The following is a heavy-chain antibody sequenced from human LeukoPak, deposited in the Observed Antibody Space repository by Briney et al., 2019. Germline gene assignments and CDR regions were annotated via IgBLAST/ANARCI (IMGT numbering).Heavy chain of an antibody. CDR3: ASLYYDFWSGYSSFDY. D-gene: IGHD3-3*01. Sequence: GGSLRLSCAASGFTFSSYAMHWVRQAPGKGLEWVAVISYDGSNKYYADSVKGRFTISRDNAKNSLYLQMNSLRAEDTAVYYCASLYYDFWSGYSSFDYWGQGTLVTVSS. CDR2: ISYDGSNK. CDR1: GFTFSSYA. V-gene: IGHV3-30-3*01. J-gene: IGHJ4*02.